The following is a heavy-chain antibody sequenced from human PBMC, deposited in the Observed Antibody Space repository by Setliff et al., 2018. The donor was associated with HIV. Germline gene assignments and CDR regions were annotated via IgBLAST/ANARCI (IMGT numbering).Heavy chain of an antibody. D-gene: IGHD2-8*02. CDR1: GGSISTSSYY. J-gene: IGHJ3*02. Sequence: PSETLSLTCNVSGGSISTSSYYWIWVRQPPGEGLEWIGNIYYSGSTYYNPSLQSRITISVDTSQNQFSLKVSSVTASDTAVYYCARIPVLVALRNAFDIWGQGTRVTVSS. V-gene: IGHV4-39*01. CDR3: ARIPVLVALRNAFDI. CDR2: IYYSGST.